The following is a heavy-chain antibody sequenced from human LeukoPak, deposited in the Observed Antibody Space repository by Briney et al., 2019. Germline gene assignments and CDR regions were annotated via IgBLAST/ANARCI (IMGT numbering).Heavy chain of an antibody. D-gene: IGHD2-15*01. CDR1: GYTLTELS. J-gene: IGHJ5*02. CDR3: ATVREIDCSGGSCYSDWFDP. Sequence: ASVKVSCKVSGYTLTELSMHWVRQAPGKGLEWMGGFDPEDGETIYAQKFQGRVTMTEGTSTDTAYMELSSLRSEDTGVYYCATVREIDCSGGSCYSDWFDPWGQGTLVTVSS. CDR2: FDPEDGET. V-gene: IGHV1-24*01.